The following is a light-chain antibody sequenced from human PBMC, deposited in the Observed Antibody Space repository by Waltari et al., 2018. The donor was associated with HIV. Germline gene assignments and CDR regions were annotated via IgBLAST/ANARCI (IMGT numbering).Light chain of an antibody. CDR3: QSYDTSLSGSGV. J-gene: IGLJ2*01. V-gene: IGLV1-40*01. CDR2: GNS. CDR1: SSNIGAGYD. Sequence: QSVLTQPPSVSGAPGQRVTISCTGSSSNIGAGYDVHWYQQLPGTAPRVLIYGNSNRPSGVPDRFSGSKSGTSASLAITGLQAEDEADYYCQSYDTSLSGSGVFGGGTKLTFL.